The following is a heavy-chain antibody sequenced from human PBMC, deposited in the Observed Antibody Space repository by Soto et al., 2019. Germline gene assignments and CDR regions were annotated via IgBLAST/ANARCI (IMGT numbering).Heavy chain of an antibody. V-gene: IGHV4-59*08. J-gene: IGHJ3*02. CDR1: GGSISSYY. CDR2: IYYSGGT. Sequence: QVQLQESGPGLVKPSEPLSLTCTVPGGSISSYYWSWIRQPPGKGLEWIGYIYYSGGTNYNPSLKVRVPRAVDPSRKQFSQKLSPVAASDAAVYYGARRYGGAFEIWGQGTMVTVSS. CDR3: ARRYGGAFEI. D-gene: IGHD4-17*01.